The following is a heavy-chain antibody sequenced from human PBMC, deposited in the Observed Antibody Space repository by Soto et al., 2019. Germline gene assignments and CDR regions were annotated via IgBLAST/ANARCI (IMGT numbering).Heavy chain of an antibody. Sequence: SETLSLTCTVSGGSISSGGYYWSWIRQHPGKGLEWIGYIYYSGSTYYKPSLKSRVTISVDTSKNQFSLKLSSVTAGDTAVYYGGRSVSPGGEETLVPFS. CDR1: GGSISSGGYY. V-gene: IGHV4-31*03. CDR3: GRSVSP. CDR2: IYYSGST. J-gene: IGHJ5*02.